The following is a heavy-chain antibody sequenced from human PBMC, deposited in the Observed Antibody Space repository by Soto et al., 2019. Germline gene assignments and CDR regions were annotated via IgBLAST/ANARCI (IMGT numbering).Heavy chain of an antibody. CDR3: AKDIEDIVLVPAAIGWFDP. CDR2: ISYDGSNK. CDR1: GFTFSSYG. Sequence: GGSLRLSCAASGFTFSSYGMHWVRQAPGKGLEWVAVISYDGSNKYYADSVKGRFTISRDNSKNTLYLQMNSLRAEDTAVYYCAKDIEDIVLVPAAIGWFDPWGQGTLVTVSS. V-gene: IGHV3-30*18. J-gene: IGHJ5*02. D-gene: IGHD2-2*02.